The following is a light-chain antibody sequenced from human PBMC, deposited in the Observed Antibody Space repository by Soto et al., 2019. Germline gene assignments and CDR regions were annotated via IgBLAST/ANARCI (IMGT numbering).Light chain of an antibody. J-gene: IGKJ1*01. CDR2: KAS. CDR1: QSIMSW. V-gene: IGKV1-5*03. CDR3: QQYNAYSPWT. Sequence: DIRVTQSPLSLSASVGDRVTITCRASQSIMSWLAWYQQKPGKAPKLLIYKASDLDVGVPSRFAGSGSGTEFTLTISSLQPDDVATYYCQQYNAYSPWTFGQGTKVDIK.